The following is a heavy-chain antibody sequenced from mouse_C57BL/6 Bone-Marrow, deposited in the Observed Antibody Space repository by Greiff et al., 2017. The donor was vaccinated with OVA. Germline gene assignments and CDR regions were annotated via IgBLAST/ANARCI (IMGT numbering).Heavy chain of an antibody. Sequence: VKLQESGAELVKPGASVKMSCKASGYTFTSYWITWVKQRPGQGLEWIGDIYPGSGSTNYNEKFKSKATLTVDTSSSTAYMQLSSLTSEDSAVYYCARRPLRGSAMDYWGQGTSVTVSS. J-gene: IGHJ4*01. CDR2: IYPGSGST. CDR3: ARRPLRGSAMDY. CDR1: GYTFTSYW. V-gene: IGHV1-55*01.